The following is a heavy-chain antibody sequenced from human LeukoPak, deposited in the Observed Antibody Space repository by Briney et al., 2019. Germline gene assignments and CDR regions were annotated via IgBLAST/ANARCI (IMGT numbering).Heavy chain of an antibody. CDR2: ITTYNGNT. Sequence: ASVKVSCKASGYTFTSYGISWVRQAPGQGLEWMGWITTYNGNTKYAQKFQGRVTVTTDTSTSTAYMELRSLRSDDTAVYYCARDKIRIAAAGPEHFDYWGQGTLVTVSS. J-gene: IGHJ4*02. V-gene: IGHV1-18*01. CDR1: GYTFTSYG. D-gene: IGHD6-13*01. CDR3: ARDKIRIAAAGPEHFDY.